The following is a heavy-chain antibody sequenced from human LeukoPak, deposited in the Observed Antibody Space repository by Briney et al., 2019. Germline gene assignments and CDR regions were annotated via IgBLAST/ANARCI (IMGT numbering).Heavy chain of an antibody. D-gene: IGHD1-14*01. CDR1: GYTLREVS. Sequence: ASVKVSCSVSGYTLREVSIHWVRRTPAEGLEWMGGYDPDDGGPIYAQKFQGRVTMTEDTGANTAYMELGSLRSDDTGIYYCATDHWVPTLRGTQYFFDYWGQGTLVTVSS. V-gene: IGHV1-24*01. CDR3: ATDHWVPTLRGTQYFFDY. J-gene: IGHJ4*02. CDR2: YDPDDGGP.